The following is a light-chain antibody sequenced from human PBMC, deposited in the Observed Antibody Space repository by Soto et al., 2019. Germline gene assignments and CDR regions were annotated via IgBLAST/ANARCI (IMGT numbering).Light chain of an antibody. CDR3: SSWDVSLNAVL. Sequence: QSVLTLPPSASGTPGQTVTISCSGGSSNIGRDTVNWYQQVPGTTPKLLIYSNDQRPSGVPDRFSGSKSGTSASLAISGLQSEDEADYYCSSWDVSLNAVLFGGGTKVTVL. J-gene: IGLJ2*01. CDR2: SND. CDR1: SSNIGRDT. V-gene: IGLV1-44*01.